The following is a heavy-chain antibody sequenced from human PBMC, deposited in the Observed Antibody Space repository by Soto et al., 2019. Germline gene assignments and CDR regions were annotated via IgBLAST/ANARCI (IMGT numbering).Heavy chain of an antibody. D-gene: IGHD4-17*01. CDR2: IWYDGSNK. CDR1: GFTFISYG. Sequence: PGGSLRLSCAASGFTFISYGMHWVRQAPGKGLEWVAVIWYDGSNKYYADSVKGRFTISRDNSKNTLYLQMNSLRAEDTAVYYCARDREPYGDYVSRSFDPWGQGTLVTVSS. J-gene: IGHJ5*02. V-gene: IGHV3-33*01. CDR3: ARDREPYGDYVSRSFDP.